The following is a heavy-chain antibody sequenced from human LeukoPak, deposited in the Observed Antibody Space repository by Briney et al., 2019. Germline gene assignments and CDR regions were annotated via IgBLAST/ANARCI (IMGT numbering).Heavy chain of an antibody. CDR2: VHYSGSI. D-gene: IGHD3-10*01. CDR3: TRHEDYDGPGSHNNWCDP. CDR1: GGSISSSSYS. Sequence: SETLSLTCTVSGGSISSSSYSWGWIRQPPGKGLEWIGNVHYSGSIYYTPSLKSRVTISVDTSKNQFSLKLRSVTAADTAVYYFTRHEDYDGPGSHNNWCDPWGQGTLVTVSS. J-gene: IGHJ5*02. V-gene: IGHV4-39*01.